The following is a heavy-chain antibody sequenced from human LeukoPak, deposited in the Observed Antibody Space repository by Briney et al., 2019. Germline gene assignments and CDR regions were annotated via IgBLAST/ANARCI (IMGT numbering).Heavy chain of an antibody. V-gene: IGHV3-30*02. CDR3: AKDVPTAYFDY. D-gene: IGHD2-2*01. J-gene: IGHJ4*02. Sequence: GGSLRLSCAASGFTFSSYAMHWVRQAPGKGLEWVAFVRYDETTKFYADSVKGRFTISRDNSKTTLYLQMNSLRAEDTAVYYCAKDVPTAYFDYWGQGTLVTVSS. CDR2: VRYDETTK. CDR1: GFTFSSYA.